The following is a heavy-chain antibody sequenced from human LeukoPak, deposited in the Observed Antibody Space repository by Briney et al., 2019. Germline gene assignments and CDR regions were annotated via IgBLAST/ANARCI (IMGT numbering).Heavy chain of an antibody. D-gene: IGHD5-12*01. CDR3: ARDNFVDIVATTQYYFDY. V-gene: IGHV1-8*03. Sequence: ASVKVSCKASGYTFTSYDINWVRQATGQGLEWMGWMNPNSGNTGYAQKFQGRVTITRNTSISTAYMELSSLRSEDTAVYYCARDNFVDIVATTQYYFDYWGQGTLVTVSS. J-gene: IGHJ4*02. CDR1: GYTFTSYD. CDR2: MNPNSGNT.